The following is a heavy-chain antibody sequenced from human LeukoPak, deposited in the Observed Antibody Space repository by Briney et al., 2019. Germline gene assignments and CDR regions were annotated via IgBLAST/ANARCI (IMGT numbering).Heavy chain of an antibody. CDR1: GYTFTGYY. D-gene: IGHD1-1*01. CDR2: INPNSGGT. CDR3: ARGRAYSYYYYGMDV. Sequence: WASVKVSCKASGYTFTGYYMHWVRQAPGQGLEWMGWINPNSGGTNYAQKFQGRVTMTRDTSISTAYMELSRLRSDDTAVYYCARGRAYSYYYYGMDVWGQGTTVTVSS. J-gene: IGHJ6*02. V-gene: IGHV1-2*02.